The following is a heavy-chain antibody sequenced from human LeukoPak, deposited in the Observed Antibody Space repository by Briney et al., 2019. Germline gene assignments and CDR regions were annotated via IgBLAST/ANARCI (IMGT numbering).Heavy chain of an antibody. D-gene: IGHD4-11*01. CDR1: VYTFTSYD. CDR2: MNPNSGNT. CDR3: ARALQPHYYYYYMDV. V-gene: IGHV1-8*01. J-gene: IGHJ6*03. Sequence: ASVKVSFKASVYTFTSYDINWVRQATGQGLEWMGWMNPNSGNTGYAQKFQGRVTMTRNTSISTAYMELSSLRSEDTAVYYCARALQPHYYYYYMDVWGKGTTVTVSS.